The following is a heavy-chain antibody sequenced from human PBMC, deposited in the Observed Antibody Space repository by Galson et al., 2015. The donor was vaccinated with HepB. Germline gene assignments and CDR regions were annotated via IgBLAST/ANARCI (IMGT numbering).Heavy chain of an antibody. J-gene: IGHJ3*02. CDR3: ARDVWLYVNREAAFDI. CDR1: GFTFSSYG. Sequence: SLRLSCAASGFTFSSYGMHWVRQAPGKGLDWVAVIWYDGNNKYYADSVKGRFTISRDNSKNTLYLQMNSLRAEDTAVYYCARDVWLYVNREAAFDIWGQGTMVTVSS. CDR2: IWYDGNNK. V-gene: IGHV3-33*01. D-gene: IGHD3-10*01.